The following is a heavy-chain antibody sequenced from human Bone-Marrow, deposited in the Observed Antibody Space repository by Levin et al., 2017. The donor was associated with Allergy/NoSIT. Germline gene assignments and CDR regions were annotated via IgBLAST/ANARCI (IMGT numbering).Heavy chain of an antibody. J-gene: IGHJ5*02. CDR1: GYSFTSYW. CDR2: IYPGDSDT. D-gene: IGHD1-20*01. Sequence: GESLKISCKGSGYSFTSYWIGWVRQMPGKGLEWMGIIYPGDSDTRYSPSFQGQVTISADKSISTAYLQWSSLKASDTAMYYCASSPYITGGGEGWFDPWGQGTLVTVSS. V-gene: IGHV5-51*01. CDR3: ASSPYITGGGEGWFDP.